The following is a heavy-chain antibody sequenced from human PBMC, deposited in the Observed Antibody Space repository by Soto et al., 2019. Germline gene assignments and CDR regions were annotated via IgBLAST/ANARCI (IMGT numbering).Heavy chain of an antibody. Sequence: SPTLSLTCALSGDSVSANTAACNWISQSPSRGLEWLGRTYYRSKWYNDYAVSVKSRITINPDTSKNQFSLQLNSVTPEDTAVYYGARVSGWFFDYWGEGILVTV. D-gene: IGHD6-19*01. CDR3: ARVSGWFFDY. V-gene: IGHV6-1*01. CDR2: TYYRSKWYN. J-gene: IGHJ4*02. CDR1: GDSVSANTAA.